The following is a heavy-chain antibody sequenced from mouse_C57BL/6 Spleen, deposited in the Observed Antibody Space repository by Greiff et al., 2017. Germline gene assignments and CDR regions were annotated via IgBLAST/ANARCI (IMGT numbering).Heavy chain of an antibody. J-gene: IGHJ1*03. CDR3: ASPSSYERSFDV. Sequence: QVQLKQSGAELVKPGASVKLSCTASGYTFTSYWMHWVKQRPGQGLEWIGNINPSSGYTKYNEKFKDKDTLTADKSSSTAYMQLSSLTYEDSAVYYCASPSSYERSFDVWGTGTTVTVSS. D-gene: IGHD1-1*01. V-gene: IGHV1-7*01. CDR2: INPSSGYT. CDR1: GYTFTSYW.